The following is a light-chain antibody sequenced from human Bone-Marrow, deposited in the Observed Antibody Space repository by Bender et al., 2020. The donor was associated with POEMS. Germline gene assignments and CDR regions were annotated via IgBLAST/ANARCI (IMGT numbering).Light chain of an antibody. J-gene: IGLJ1*01. Sequence: QSALTQPPSASGSPGQSVTISCTGTSSDVGRYNYVSWYQQHPGKAPRLLIYEVTKRPSGVPDRFSGSKSGSTASLTVSGLQAEDEADYYCSSYTGSNNLYVFGTGTKVTVL. CDR1: SSDVGRYNY. V-gene: IGLV2-8*01. CDR2: EVT. CDR3: SSYTGSNNLYV.